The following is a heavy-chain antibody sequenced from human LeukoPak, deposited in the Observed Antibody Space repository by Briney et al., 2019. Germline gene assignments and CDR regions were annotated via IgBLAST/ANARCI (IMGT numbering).Heavy chain of an antibody. D-gene: IGHD3-22*01. CDR2: ISGSGGST. CDR1: GFTFSSYA. J-gene: IGHJ3*02. CDR3: AKDGTTYYYDSSGYWRVDAFDI. Sequence: GGSLRLSCAASGFTFSSYAMSWVRQAPGKGLEWVSAISGSGGSTYYADSVKGRFTISRDNSKNTLYLQMNSLRAEDMAVYYCAKDGTTYYYDSSGYWRVDAFDIWGQGTMVTVSS. V-gene: IGHV3-23*01.